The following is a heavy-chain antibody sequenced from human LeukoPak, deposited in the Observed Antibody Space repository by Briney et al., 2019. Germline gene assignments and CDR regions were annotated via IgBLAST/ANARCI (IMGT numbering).Heavy chain of an antibody. D-gene: IGHD5-24*01. CDR3: ARGRMATINY. J-gene: IGHJ4*02. CDR1: GYTFTSNA. CDR2: INTNTGIP. Sequence: ASVKVSCKASGYTFTSNAINWVRQAPGQGLEWMGWINTNTGIPTYAQGFTGRFVFSVDTSVSTAYLQISSLKAEDTAVYYCARGRMATINYWGQGTLVTVSS. V-gene: IGHV7-4-1*02.